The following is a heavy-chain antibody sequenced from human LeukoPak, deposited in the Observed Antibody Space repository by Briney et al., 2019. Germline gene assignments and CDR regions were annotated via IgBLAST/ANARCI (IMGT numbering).Heavy chain of an antibody. D-gene: IGHD3-10*01. V-gene: IGHV3-33*01. CDR3: ARDGGSGIDY. CDR2: IWYDGSRK. Sequence: GGSLRLTCAASGFSLTTYGTHWLRQAPGKGLEWVAVIWYDGSRKFYGDSVKGRFTVSRDTFENTMYLQMNSLRVEDTAVYYCARDGGSGIDYWGQGTLVTVSS. J-gene: IGHJ4*02. CDR1: GFSLTTYG.